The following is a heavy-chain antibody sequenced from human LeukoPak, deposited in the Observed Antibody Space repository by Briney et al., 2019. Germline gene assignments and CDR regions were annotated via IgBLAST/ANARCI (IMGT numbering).Heavy chain of an antibody. CDR3: ARSPPTYYYDSRNWFDP. CDR2: IYYSGST. D-gene: IGHD3-22*01. J-gene: IGHJ5*02. Sequence: SETLSLTCTVSGGSISSSSYYWGWIRQPPGKGLEWIGSIYYSGSTYYNPSLKSRVTISVDTSKNQFSLKLSSVTAADTAVYYCARSPPTYYYDSRNWFDPWGQETLVTVSS. V-gene: IGHV4-39*07. CDR1: GGSISSSSYY.